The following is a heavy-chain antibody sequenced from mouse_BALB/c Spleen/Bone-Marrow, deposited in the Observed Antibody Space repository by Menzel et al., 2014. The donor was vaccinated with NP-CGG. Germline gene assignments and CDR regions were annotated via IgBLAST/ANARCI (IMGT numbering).Heavy chain of an antibody. V-gene: IGHV2-2*02. CDR2: IWRGGST. CDR3: ARRKSGKGHFDY. J-gene: IGHJ2*01. Sequence: VQLQQSGPGLVKPSQSLSITCTVSGFSLTSYGVHWVRQSPGKGLEWLGVIWRGGSTDYNAAFISRLSISKDNSKSQVFFKMNSLQANDTAVYYCARRKSGKGHFDYWGQGTTLTVSS. D-gene: IGHD1-3*01. CDR1: GFSLTSYG.